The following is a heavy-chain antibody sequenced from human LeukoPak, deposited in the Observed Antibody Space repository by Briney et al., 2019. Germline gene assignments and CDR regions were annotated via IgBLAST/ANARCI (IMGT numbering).Heavy chain of an antibody. CDR2: ISYDGSNK. CDR3: ARDRGHSWNYRGYYYYGMDV. Sequence: PGGSLRLSCAASGFTFSSYGMHWVRQAPGKGLEWVAVISYDGSNKYYADSVKGRFTISRDNAKNSLYLQMNSLRAEDTAVYYCARDRGHSWNYRGYYYYGMDVWGQGTTVTVSS. CDR1: GFTFSSYG. V-gene: IGHV3-30*12. J-gene: IGHJ6*02. D-gene: IGHD1-7*01.